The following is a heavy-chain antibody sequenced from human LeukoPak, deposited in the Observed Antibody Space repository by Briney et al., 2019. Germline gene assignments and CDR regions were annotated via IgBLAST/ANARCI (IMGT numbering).Heavy chain of an antibody. V-gene: IGHV3-23*01. CDR3: AKDDIASVDPY. Sequence: GGSLRLSCEASGFTFSAYAMTWVRQAPGKGLEWVSSIGSDNKPHYSESVKGRFAISRDNSKNAIYLEMHSLRAEDTAIYYCAKDDIASVDPYWGLGTLVTVSS. J-gene: IGHJ4*02. D-gene: IGHD2-15*01. CDR1: GFTFSAYA. CDR2: IGSDNKP.